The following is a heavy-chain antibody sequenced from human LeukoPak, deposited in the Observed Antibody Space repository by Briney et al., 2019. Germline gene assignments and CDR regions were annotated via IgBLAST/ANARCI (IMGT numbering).Heavy chain of an antibody. Sequence: ASVKLSCKASGYTFTRYGISWVRQAPGQGLEWMGWISAYNGNTNYAQKLQGRVTMTTDTSTSTAYMELRSLRSDDTAVYYCARGSYYDSSGYTFDYCGQGTLVTVSS. J-gene: IGHJ4*02. CDR2: ISAYNGNT. D-gene: IGHD3-22*01. CDR1: GYTFTRYG. CDR3: ARGSYYDSSGYTFDY. V-gene: IGHV1-18*01.